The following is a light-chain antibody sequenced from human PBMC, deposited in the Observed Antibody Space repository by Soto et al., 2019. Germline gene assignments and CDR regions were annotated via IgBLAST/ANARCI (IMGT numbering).Light chain of an antibody. V-gene: IGKV3-20*01. CDR2: GAS. CDR1: QSVRNSY. CDR3: QRYGTSTT. J-gene: IGKJ1*01. Sequence: EIVLTQSPGTLSLSPGERATLSCRASQSVRNSYLAWYQQKPGQAPRLLIYGASSRATGIPVRFSGSGSGTDFTLTISRLEPEDFAVYYCQRYGTSTTFGQGTKVEIK.